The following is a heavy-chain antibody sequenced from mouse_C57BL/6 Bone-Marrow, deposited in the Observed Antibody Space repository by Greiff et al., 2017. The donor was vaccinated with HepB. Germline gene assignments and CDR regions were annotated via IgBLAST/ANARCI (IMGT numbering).Heavy chain of an antibody. CDR2: IYPGSGST. CDR1: GYTFTSYW. V-gene: IGHV1-55*01. D-gene: IGHD1-1*01. CDR3: ARRIYYGSSPFAY. Sequence: QVQLQQPGAELVKPGASVKMSCKASGYTFTSYWITWVKQRPGQGLEWIGDIYPGSGSTNYNEKFKSKATLTVDTSSSTAYMQLSSLTSEDSAVYYCARRIYYGSSPFAYWGQGTLVTVSA. J-gene: IGHJ3*01.